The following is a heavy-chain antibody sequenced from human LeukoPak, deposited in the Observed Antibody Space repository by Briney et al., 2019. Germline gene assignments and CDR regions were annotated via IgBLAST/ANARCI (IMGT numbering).Heavy chain of an antibody. Sequence: SETLSLTCTVSGGSVNSGNYYWTWIRQPPGKGPEWIGYIYYSGSTNYNPSLKSRVTISVDTSKNQFSLKLSSVTAADTAVYYCARDRVRGNSNPYFDYWGQGTLVTVSS. V-gene: IGHV4-61*01. D-gene: IGHD4-11*01. J-gene: IGHJ4*02. CDR3: ARDRVRGNSNPYFDY. CDR2: IYYSGST. CDR1: GGSVNSGNYY.